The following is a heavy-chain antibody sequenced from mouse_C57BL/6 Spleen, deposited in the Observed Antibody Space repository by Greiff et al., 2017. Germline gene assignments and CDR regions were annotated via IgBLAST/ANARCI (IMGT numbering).Heavy chain of an antibody. J-gene: IGHJ2*01. D-gene: IGHD2-4*01. CDR2: IDPNSGGT. CDR1: GYTFTSYW. V-gene: IGHV1-72*01. Sequence: QVQLQQPGAELVKPGASGYTFTSYWMHWVKQRPGRGLEWIGRIDPNSGGTKYNEKFKSKATLTVDNPSSTAYMQRSILTSEDSAVYYCARYYDYDYWGQGTTLTVSS. CDR3: ARYYDYDY.